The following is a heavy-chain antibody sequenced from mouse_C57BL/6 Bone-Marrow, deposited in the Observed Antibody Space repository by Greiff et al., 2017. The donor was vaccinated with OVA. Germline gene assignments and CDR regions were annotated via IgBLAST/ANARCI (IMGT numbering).Heavy chain of an antibody. Sequence: VQLQESGAELARPGASVKLSCKASGYTFTSYGISWVKQRTGQGLEWIGEIYPRSGNTYYNEKFKGKATLTADKSSSTAYMELRSLTSEDSAVYFCARDPYYPYFDYWGQGTTLTVSS. J-gene: IGHJ2*01. V-gene: IGHV1-81*01. CDR3: ARDPYYPYFDY. CDR2: IYPRSGNT. D-gene: IGHD1-1*01. CDR1: GYTFTSYG.